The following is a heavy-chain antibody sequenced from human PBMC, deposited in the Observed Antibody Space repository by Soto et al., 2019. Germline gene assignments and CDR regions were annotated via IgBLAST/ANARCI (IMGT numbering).Heavy chain of an antibody. D-gene: IGHD1-7*01. CDR1: GFTFSSYG. CDR3: AKALNLFWNYDAFDI. Sequence: GGSLRLSCAASGFTFSSYGMHWVRQAPGKGLEWVAIISYDGSNKYYADSVKGRFTISRDNSKNTLYLQMNSLRAEDTAVYYCAKALNLFWNYDAFDIWGQGTMVTVSS. CDR2: ISYDGSNK. J-gene: IGHJ3*02. V-gene: IGHV3-30*18.